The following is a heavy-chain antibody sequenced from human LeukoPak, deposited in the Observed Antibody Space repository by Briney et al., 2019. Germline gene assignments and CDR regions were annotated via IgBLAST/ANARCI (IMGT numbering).Heavy chain of an antibody. CDR1: GFTFSSYA. CDR3: AKGRRDGYNYDS. CDR2: ISGSGSST. V-gene: IGHV3-23*01. D-gene: IGHD5-24*01. Sequence: PGGSLRLSCVASGFTFSSYATSWVRQTPGKGLEWVSAISGSGSSTYYADSVKGRFTISRDNSKNTLYLQMNSLRADDTAVYYCAKGRRDGYNYDSWGQGTLVTVSS. J-gene: IGHJ5*01.